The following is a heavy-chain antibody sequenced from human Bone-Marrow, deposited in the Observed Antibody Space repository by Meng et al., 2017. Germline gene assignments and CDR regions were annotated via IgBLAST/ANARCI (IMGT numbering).Heavy chain of an antibody. D-gene: IGHD3-3*02. CDR2: IYYSGST. J-gene: IGHJ4*02. Sequence: SETLSLTCTVSGGSISSYYWSWIRQPPGKGLEWIGYIYYSGSTNYNPSLKSRVTITVDTSKNQFSLKLSSVTAADTAVYYCARVLVKGIDYWGQGTLVTVSS. CDR1: GGSISSYY. V-gene: IGHV4-59*01. CDR3: ARVLVKGIDY.